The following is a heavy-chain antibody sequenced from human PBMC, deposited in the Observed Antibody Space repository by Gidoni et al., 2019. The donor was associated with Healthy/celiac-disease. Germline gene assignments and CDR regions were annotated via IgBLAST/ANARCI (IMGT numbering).Heavy chain of an antibody. D-gene: IGHD2-2*02. V-gene: IGHV3-23*01. CDR2: ISGSGGST. J-gene: IGHJ4*02. Sequence: EVHLLESGGGLVQPGGSLRLSCAASGFTFSSHAMGWVRQALGKGLEWVSGISGSGGSTYYADSVKGRFTISRDNSKNTLYLQMNSLRAEDTAVYYCAKEGLDCSSTSCYTPFDYWGQGTLVTVSS. CDR3: AKEGLDCSSTSCYTPFDY. CDR1: GFTFSSHA.